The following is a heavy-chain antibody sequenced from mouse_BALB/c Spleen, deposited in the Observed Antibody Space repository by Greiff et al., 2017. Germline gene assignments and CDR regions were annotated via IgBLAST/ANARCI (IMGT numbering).Heavy chain of an antibody. J-gene: IGHJ3*01. V-gene: IGHV14-4*02. CDR3: TEGIEGNYVGFDY. CDR2: IDPENGDT. CDR1: GFTITDYY. Sequence: VQLKQSGAELVRSGASLKLSCTASGFTITDYYMHWVQQRPEQSLEWIGCIDPENGDTDYAPKFHGQATMTADTTTNTAYLQLSSLTSEDTAVYYCTEGIEGNYVGFDYWGQGTLVTVSA. D-gene: IGHD2-1*01.